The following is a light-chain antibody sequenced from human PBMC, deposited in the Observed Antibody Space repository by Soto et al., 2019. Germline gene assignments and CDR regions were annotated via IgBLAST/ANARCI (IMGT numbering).Light chain of an antibody. CDR2: AAS. CDR3: QQLDSLPIT. V-gene: IGKV1-5*01. J-gene: IGKJ5*01. Sequence: IHMTQSPSTLSASVGDRVTITYWASQSISSWLAWYQQKPGKAPKLLIYAASTLQSGVPSRFSGSGSGTDFTLIISSLQPEDFATYYCQQLDSLPITFGQGTRLEI. CDR1: QSISSW.